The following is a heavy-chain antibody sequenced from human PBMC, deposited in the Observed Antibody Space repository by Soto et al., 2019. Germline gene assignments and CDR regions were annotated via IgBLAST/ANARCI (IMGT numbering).Heavy chain of an antibody. CDR2: ISGSGGST. CDR1: GFTFSSYA. CDR3: AKDPVIQLWLGPYFDY. V-gene: IGHV3-23*01. Sequence: EVQLLESGGGLVQPGGSLRLSGAASGFTFSSYAMSWVRQAPGKGLEWVSAISGSGGSTYYADSVKGRFTISRDNSKNTLYLQMNSLRAEDTAVYYCAKDPVIQLWLGPYFDYWGQGTLVTVSS. D-gene: IGHD5-18*01. J-gene: IGHJ4*02.